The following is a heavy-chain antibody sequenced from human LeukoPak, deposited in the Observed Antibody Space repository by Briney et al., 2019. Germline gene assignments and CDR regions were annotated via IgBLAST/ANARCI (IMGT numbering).Heavy chain of an antibody. CDR1: GFTFSTYG. J-gene: IGHJ5*02. CDR3: AKDWSGNYNWFDP. Sequence: GGSLRLSCAASGFTFSTYGMHWVRQAPGKGLEWVACIYPDGTNKDYADSVKGRFIISRDNSKNTLYLQMNSLRAEDTAVYYCAKDWSGNYNWFDPWGQGTLVTVSS. V-gene: IGHV3-30*02. CDR2: IYPDGTNK. D-gene: IGHD3-3*01.